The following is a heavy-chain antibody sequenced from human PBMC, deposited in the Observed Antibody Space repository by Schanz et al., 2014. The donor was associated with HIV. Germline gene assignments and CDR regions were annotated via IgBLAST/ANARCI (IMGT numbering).Heavy chain of an antibody. D-gene: IGHD3-3*01. CDR1: GFTFSSYA. J-gene: IGHJ4*02. Sequence: EVQLLESGGGFVQPGGSLRLSCAASGFTFSSYAMSWVRQAPGKGLEWVSAISGSGGSTYYADSVKGRFTISRDNSKNTLYLQMNSLKTVDTAVYYCTTDNYDFWSGYPHFDYWGQGTLVTVSS. CDR2: ISGSGGST. CDR3: TTDNYDFWSGYPHFDY. V-gene: IGHV3-23*01.